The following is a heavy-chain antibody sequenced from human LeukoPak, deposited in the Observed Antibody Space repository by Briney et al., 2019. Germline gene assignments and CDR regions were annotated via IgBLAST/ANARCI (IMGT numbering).Heavy chain of an antibody. V-gene: IGHV1-18*04. J-gene: IGHJ6*04. CDR2: ISAYNGNT. CDR1: GYTFTSYG. D-gene: IGHD2-2*01. CDR3: ASHYCSSNSCYADYGMDV. Sequence: TSVKVSCKASGYTFTSYGISWVRQAPGQGLEWMGWISAYNGNTNYAQKLQGRVTMTTDTSTSTAYMELRSLRSDDTAVYYCASHYCSSNSCYADYGMDVWGKGTTVTVSS.